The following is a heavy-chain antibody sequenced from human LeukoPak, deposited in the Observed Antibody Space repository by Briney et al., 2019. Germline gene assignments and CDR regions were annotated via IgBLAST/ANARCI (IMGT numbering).Heavy chain of an antibody. Sequence: ASVKVSCKASGGTFSSYAISWVRQAPGQGLEWMGGIIPIFGTANYAQKFRGRVTITADKSTRTAYMELRSLRSDDTAVYYCARYLRSGWISSTFYWFDPWGQGTLVTVSS. J-gene: IGHJ5*02. CDR1: GGTFSSYA. D-gene: IGHD6-19*01. CDR3: ARYLRSGWISSTFYWFDP. CDR2: IIPIFGTA. V-gene: IGHV1-69*06.